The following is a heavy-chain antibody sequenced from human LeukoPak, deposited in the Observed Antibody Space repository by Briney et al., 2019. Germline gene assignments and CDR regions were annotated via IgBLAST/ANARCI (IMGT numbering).Heavy chain of an antibody. J-gene: IGHJ4*02. CDR2: ISGSGGST. Sequence: PGGSLRLSCAASGFTFSSYAMSWVRQAPGKGLEWVSAISGSGGSTYYADSVKGRFTISRDNSKNTLYLQMNSLRAEDTAVYYCAKDFFGDYYGSGIFDYWGQGTLVTVSS. D-gene: IGHD3-10*01. V-gene: IGHV3-23*01. CDR3: AKDFFGDYYGSGIFDY. CDR1: GFTFSSYA.